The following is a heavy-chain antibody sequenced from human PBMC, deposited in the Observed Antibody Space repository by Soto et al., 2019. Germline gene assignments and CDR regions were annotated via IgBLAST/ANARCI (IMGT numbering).Heavy chain of an antibody. J-gene: IGHJ5*02. CDR3: ARTVVNTRNWFDP. CDR2: IYYSGST. V-gene: IGHV4-39*01. Sequence: QLQLQESGPGLVKPSEILSLTCTVSGGSISSSSYYWGWIRQPPGKGLEWIGSIYYSGSTYYNPSLKSRVTISVDTSKNQFSLKLSSVTAADTAVYYCARTVVNTRNWFDPWGQGTLVTVSS. D-gene: IGHD2-15*01. CDR1: GGSISSSSYY.